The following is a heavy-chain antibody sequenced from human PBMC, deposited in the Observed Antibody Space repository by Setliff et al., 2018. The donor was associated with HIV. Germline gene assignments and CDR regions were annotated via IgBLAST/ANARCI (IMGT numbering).Heavy chain of an antibody. J-gene: IGHJ4*02. CDR3: AKDSAYDYVWGSYRLQPEFDY. V-gene: IGHV3-30*02. CDR2: IRYTGSNK. D-gene: IGHD3-16*02. CDR1: GFTFSSYG. Sequence: PGGSLRLSCAASGFTFSSYGVHWVRQAPGRGLEWVAFIRYTGSNKYYADSVKGRFTISRDNSKNTLYLQMNSLRAEDTAVYYCAKDSAYDYVWGSYRLQPEFDYWGQGTLVTVSS.